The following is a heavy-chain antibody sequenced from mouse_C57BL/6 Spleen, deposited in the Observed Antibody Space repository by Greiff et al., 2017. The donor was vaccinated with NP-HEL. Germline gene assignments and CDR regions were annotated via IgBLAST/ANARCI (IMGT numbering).Heavy chain of an antibody. CDR1: GYAFSSSW. Sequence: VQLQQSGPELVKPGASVKISCKASGYAFSSSWMNWVKQRPGKGLEWIGRIYPGDGDTNYNGKFKGKATLTADKSSSTSYMQLSSLTSEDSAVYFCARGWDDGFAYWGQGTLVTVSA. CDR2: IYPGDGDT. CDR3: ARGWDDGFAY. J-gene: IGHJ3*01. D-gene: IGHD4-1*01. V-gene: IGHV1-82*01.